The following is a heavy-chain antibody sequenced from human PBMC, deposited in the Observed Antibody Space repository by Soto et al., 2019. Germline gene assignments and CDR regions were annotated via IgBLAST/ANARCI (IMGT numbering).Heavy chain of an antibody. CDR2: IYQSGST. D-gene: IGHD2-15*01. CDR1: GGSISRGGYS. Sequence: PSETLSLTCGVSGGSISRGGYSWSWIRQPPGKGLEWIGYIYQSGSTFYNPSLKSRVTISLDKSKNQFSLNLNSVTAADTAVYYCARGGLLGYCGGATCHNSFDYWGQRALVTVSS. CDR3: ARGGLLGYCGGATCHNSFDY. J-gene: IGHJ4*02. V-gene: IGHV4-30-2*01.